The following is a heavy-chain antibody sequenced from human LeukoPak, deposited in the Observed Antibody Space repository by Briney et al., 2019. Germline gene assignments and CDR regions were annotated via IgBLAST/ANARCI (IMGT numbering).Heavy chain of an antibody. V-gene: IGHV3-74*01. CDR2: INRDGSSR. Sequence: PGGSLRLSCAASGFTFSNYSMRWVRQAPGKGLEWVSRINRDGSSRDYVDSVKGRFTISRENASTTLYLQKNSLSADNTAVYFSARVPYVSDLWVQGTMASVSS. D-gene: IGHD3-10*02. CDR3: ARVPYVSDL. J-gene: IGHJ3*01. CDR1: GFTFSNYS.